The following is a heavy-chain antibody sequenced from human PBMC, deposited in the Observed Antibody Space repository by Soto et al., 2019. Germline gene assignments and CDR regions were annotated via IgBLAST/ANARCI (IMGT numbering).Heavy chain of an antibody. CDR2: IIYDGSTK. CDR1: GFTFSSYG. V-gene: IGHV3-30*18. Sequence: QVQLVESGGGVVQPGRSLRLSCAASGFTFSSYGMHWVRQAPDKGLVWVAVIIYDGSTKYYADSVKGRFTISRDNSKGTLFLQMNGLRAEDTAVYYCAKDRMGAGVRGYFDYWGQGTLVTVAS. J-gene: IGHJ4*02. D-gene: IGHD3-10*01. CDR3: AKDRMGAGVRGYFDY.